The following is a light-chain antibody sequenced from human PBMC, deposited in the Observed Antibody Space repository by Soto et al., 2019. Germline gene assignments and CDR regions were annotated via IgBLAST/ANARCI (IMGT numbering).Light chain of an antibody. Sequence: IGMTQSPATLSLSPGERATLSFMASQSVGKNLVWYQQKPGQAPRLLIYDASNRAPGIPARFSGSGSGTDFTLTISSLEPEDFAVYYCQQRGNRPPWTFGQGTKVDI. CDR3: QQRGNRPPWT. J-gene: IGKJ1*01. CDR1: QSVGKN. V-gene: IGKV3-11*01. CDR2: DAS.